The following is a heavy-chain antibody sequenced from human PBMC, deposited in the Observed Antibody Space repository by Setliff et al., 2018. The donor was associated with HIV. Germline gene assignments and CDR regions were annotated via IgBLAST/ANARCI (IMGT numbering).Heavy chain of an antibody. CDR1: GYTFTDYY. Sequence: ASVKVSCKASGYTFTDYYIHWVRQAPGQGLEWMGWISPNSSDTNYAQKFQGRVTMTRDTSISTAYMDLSRLRSDDTAVYYCARRVPPIPSGDLDYWGQGTLVTVSS. CDR3: ARRVPPIPSGDLDY. D-gene: IGHD4-17*01. CDR2: ISPNSSDT. J-gene: IGHJ4*02. V-gene: IGHV1-2*02.